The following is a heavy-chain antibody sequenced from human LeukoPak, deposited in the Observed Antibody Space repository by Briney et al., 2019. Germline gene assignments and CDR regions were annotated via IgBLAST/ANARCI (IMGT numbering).Heavy chain of an antibody. Sequence: SETLSLTCTVSGGSISSYYWSWIRQPAGKGLEWIGRIYTSGSTNYNPSLKSRVTMSVDTSKNQFSLKLSSVTAADTAVYYCARERPSYYDILTGYYPRSLPYYFDYWGQGTLVTVSS. J-gene: IGHJ4*02. CDR3: ARERPSYYDILTGYYPRSLPYYFDY. D-gene: IGHD3-9*01. CDR2: IYTSGST. CDR1: GGSISSYY. V-gene: IGHV4-4*07.